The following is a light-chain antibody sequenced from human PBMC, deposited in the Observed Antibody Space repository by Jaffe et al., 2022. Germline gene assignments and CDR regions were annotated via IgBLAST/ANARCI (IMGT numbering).Light chain of an antibody. CDR1: QSVTNY. Sequence: DIQMTQSPSSLSASVGDRVTITCRASQSVTNYLNWYQQKPGQAPKLLIYAASSLESGVPSRFSGSGSGTDFTLTISSLQPDDLATYFCQQSFSTPRTFGQGTKLEIK. CDR2: AAS. CDR3: QQSFSTPRT. J-gene: IGKJ2*01. V-gene: IGKV1-39*01.